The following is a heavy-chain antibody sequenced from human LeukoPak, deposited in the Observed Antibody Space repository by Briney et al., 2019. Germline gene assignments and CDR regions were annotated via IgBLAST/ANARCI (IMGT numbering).Heavy chain of an antibody. V-gene: IGHV3-7*03. CDR1: GLTFSDDW. CDR2: VKGDGSVK. D-gene: IGHD2-2*01. CDR3: LKDYQGD. Sequence: GGSLRLSCGVSGLTFSDDWMSWVRQAPGKGLEWVANVKGDGSVKSVVVSVRDQFPISRDNAKNSLYLQMNNLRAKDTAMYYCLKDYQGDWGRGTLVTVSS. J-gene: IGHJ4*02.